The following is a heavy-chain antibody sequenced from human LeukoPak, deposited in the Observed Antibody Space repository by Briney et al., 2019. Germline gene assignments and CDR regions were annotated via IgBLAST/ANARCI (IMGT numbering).Heavy chain of an antibody. CDR1: GYTFANYG. CDR3: ARVPLSDSSGHYYPH. V-gene: IGHV1-3*04. J-gene: IGHJ1*01. CDR2: INTGNGNT. D-gene: IGHD3-22*01. Sequence: ASVKVSCKTSGYTFANYGMHWVRQAPRQSLEWMGWINTGNGNTKSSQKFQDRVALTRDTSASTAYMELNSLSSEDTAVYYCARVPLSDSSGHYYPHWGQSTLVTVSS.